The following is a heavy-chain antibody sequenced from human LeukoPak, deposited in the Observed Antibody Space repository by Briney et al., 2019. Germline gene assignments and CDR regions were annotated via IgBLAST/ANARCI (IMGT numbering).Heavy chain of an antibody. CDR2: TYYRSKWYT. CDR3: ARANGDL. CDR1: GDSVSNNSAA. J-gene: IGHJ5*02. V-gene: IGHV6-1*01. Sequence: SQTLSLTCAISGDSVSNNSAAWSWIRQSPSRGLEWLGRTYYRSKWYTDYAVSVKSRIIINPDTSKNQFSLQLNSVTPEDTAVYYCARANGDLWGQGTLVTVSS.